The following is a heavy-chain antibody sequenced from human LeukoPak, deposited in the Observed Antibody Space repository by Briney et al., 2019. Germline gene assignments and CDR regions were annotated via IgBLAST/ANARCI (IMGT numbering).Heavy chain of an antibody. V-gene: IGHV1-46*01. Sequence: ASVKVSCKASGYTFTSYYMHWVRQAPGQGLEWMGITNPSGGSTSYAQKFQGRVTMTRDTSTSTVYMELSSLRSEDTAVYYCALAVAGPYYYYGMDVWGQGTTVTVSS. D-gene: IGHD6-19*01. CDR3: ALAVAGPYYYYGMDV. CDR1: GYTFTSYY. J-gene: IGHJ6*02. CDR2: TNPSGGST.